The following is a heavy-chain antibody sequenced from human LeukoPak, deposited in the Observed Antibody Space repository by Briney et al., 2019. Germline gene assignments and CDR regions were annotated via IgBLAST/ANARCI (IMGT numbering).Heavy chain of an antibody. V-gene: IGHV1-3*04. CDR1: GYTFTKHP. CDR3: APLIGAYFDY. D-gene: IGHD3-10*01. J-gene: IGHJ4*02. CDR2: INTDNGNT. Sequence: ASVKVSCKTSGYTFTKHPMHWVRQAPGQRLEWVGWINTDNGNTKYSEKFQGRVAITRDTSASTAYMELNSLTSEDTALYYCAPLIGAYFDYWGQGTLVTVSS.